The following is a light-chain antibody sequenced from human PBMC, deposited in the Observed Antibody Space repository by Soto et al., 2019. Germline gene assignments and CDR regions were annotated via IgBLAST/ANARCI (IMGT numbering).Light chain of an antibody. Sequence: EIVMTQSPATLSVSPGERATLSCRASQNILSNLAWYQQKPGQAPRLLIYDASNRATGIPARFSGSGSETDFTLTISSLQPEDFAVYYCQQRSNLLTFGGGTKVDIK. CDR2: DAS. V-gene: IGKV3-11*01. CDR1: QNILSN. CDR3: QQRSNLLT. J-gene: IGKJ4*01.